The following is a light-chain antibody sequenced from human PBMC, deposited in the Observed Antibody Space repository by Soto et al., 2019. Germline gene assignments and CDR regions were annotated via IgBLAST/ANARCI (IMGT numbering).Light chain of an antibody. J-gene: IGLJ2*01. CDR2: DVS. CDR1: SSDVGGYKY. V-gene: IGLV2-14*01. CDR3: NSYTSSNTRV. Sequence: QSALTQPASVSGSPGQSITISCTGTSSDVGGYKYVSWYQQHPGKAPKLIIYDVSSRPSGVSNRFSGSKSGNTASLTISGFQAEDEADYYCNSYTSSNTRVFGGGTQLTVL.